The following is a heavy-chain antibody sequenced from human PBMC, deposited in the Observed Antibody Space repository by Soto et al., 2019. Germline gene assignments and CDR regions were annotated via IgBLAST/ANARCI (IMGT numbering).Heavy chain of an antibody. CDR3: TRHGDSY. J-gene: IGHJ4*02. CDR2: IRSKANSYAT. CDR1: GFTFSGSS. D-gene: IGHD7-27*01. Sequence: LXLSCAASGFTFSGSSVHWVRQASGKGLECVGRIRSKANSYATAYAASVKGRFTISRDDSKNTAYLQMNSLKTEDTAVYYCTRHGDSYWGQGPLVTVSS. V-gene: IGHV3-73*01.